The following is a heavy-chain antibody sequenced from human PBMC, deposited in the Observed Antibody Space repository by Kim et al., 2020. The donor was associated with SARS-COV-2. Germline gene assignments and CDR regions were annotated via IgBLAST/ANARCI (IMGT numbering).Heavy chain of an antibody. CDR3: ARDTGYYDSSGYPFDY. J-gene: IGHJ4*02. Sequence: VKGRFTIYRDNAKNSLYLQMNSLRAEDTAVYYCARDTGYYDSSGYPFDYWGQGTLVTVSS. V-gene: IGHV3-21*01. D-gene: IGHD3-22*01.